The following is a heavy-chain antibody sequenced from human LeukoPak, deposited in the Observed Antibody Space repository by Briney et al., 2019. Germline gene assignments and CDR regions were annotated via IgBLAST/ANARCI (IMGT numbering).Heavy chain of an antibody. J-gene: IGHJ4*02. V-gene: IGHV3-21*04. Sequence: GGSLRLSCAASGFTFSSYSMNWVRQAPGKGLEWVSSISSSSSYIYYADSVKGRFTISRDNAKNSLYLQMNSLRAEDTAVYYCARAMSYYYDSSGYCGYWGQGTLVTVSS. CDR3: ARAMSYYYDSSGYCGY. CDR2: ISSSSSYI. D-gene: IGHD3-22*01. CDR1: GFTFSSYS.